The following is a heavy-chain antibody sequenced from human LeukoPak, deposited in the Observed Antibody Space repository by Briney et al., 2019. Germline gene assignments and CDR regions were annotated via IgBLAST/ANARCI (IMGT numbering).Heavy chain of an antibody. Sequence: PSETLSLTCTVSGGSISSSSYYWGWIRQPPGKGLEWIGSIYYSGSTYYNPSLKSRVTISVDTSKNQFSLKLSSVTAADTAVYYCARDGTTYYDFWSGYYKGLWDYWGQGTLVTVSS. CDR1: GGSISSSSYY. CDR2: IYYSGST. V-gene: IGHV4-39*07. CDR3: ARDGTTYYDFWSGYYKGLWDY. J-gene: IGHJ4*02. D-gene: IGHD3-3*01.